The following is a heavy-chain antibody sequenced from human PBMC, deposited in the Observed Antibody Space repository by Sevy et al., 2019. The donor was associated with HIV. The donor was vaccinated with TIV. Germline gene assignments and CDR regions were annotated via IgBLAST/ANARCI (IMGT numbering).Heavy chain of an antibody. Sequence: GGSLRLSCAASGFTVSSNYMSWVRQAPGKGLEWVTVIYSGGSTYYADSVKGRFTISRDNSKNTLYLQMNSLRAEDTAVYYCARGGSLGYCSGGSCYLYWYFDLWGRGTLVTVSS. CDR3: ARGGSLGYCSGGSCYLYWYFDL. D-gene: IGHD2-15*01. CDR2: IYSGGST. J-gene: IGHJ2*01. CDR1: GFTVSSNY. V-gene: IGHV3-53*01.